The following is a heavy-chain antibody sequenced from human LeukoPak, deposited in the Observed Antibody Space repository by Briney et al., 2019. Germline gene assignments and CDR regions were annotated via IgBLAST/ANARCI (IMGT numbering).Heavy chain of an antibody. J-gene: IGHJ4*02. V-gene: IGHV3-21*01. CDR1: GFTFSTSS. Sequence: GGSLRLSCAASGFTFSTSSLNWVRQAPGKGLEWVSSISSSRGYIYYADSVKGRFTISRDNAKNSLYLQMNSLGAEDTAVYYCAREGGFCFGDTCRFFDFWGQGTLVTVSS. D-gene: IGHD2-15*01. CDR2: ISSSRGYI. CDR3: AREGGFCFGDTCRFFDF.